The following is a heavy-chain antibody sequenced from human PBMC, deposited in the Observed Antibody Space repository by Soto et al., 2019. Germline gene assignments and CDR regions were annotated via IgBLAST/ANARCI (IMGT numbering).Heavy chain of an antibody. V-gene: IGHV3-23*01. CDR2: ITGSGGLT. CDR1: GFSFSDYA. CDR3: VKGSGKQLWYKAQGHS. D-gene: IGHD2-21*01. Sequence: GGSLRLSCAVSGFSFSDYAMTWVRQAPGKGLEWVSGITGSGGLTYYADIVKGRFTVSRDNSKNTVYLQMNSLRAEDTAVYYCVKGSGKQLWYKAQGHSWGQG. J-gene: IGHJ4*02.